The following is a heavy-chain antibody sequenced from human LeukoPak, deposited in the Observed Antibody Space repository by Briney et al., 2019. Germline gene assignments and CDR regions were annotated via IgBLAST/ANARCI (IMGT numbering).Heavy chain of an antibody. CDR1: GFTVSSNY. CDR2: ICSGGST. D-gene: IGHD3-3*01. CDR3: ARGRGGFWRTEIDY. Sequence: GGSLRLSCAASGFTVSSNYMSWVRQAPGKGLEWVSVICSGGSTYYADSVKGRFTISRDNSKNTLYLQMNSLRAEDTAVYYCARGRGGFWRTEIDYWGQGTLVTVSS. V-gene: IGHV3-53*01. J-gene: IGHJ4*02.